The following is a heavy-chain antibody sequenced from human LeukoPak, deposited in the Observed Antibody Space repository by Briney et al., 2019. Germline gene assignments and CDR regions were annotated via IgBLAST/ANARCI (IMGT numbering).Heavy chain of an antibody. D-gene: IGHD3-22*01. CDR1: GGSISSSSYY. Sequence: SETLSLTCTVSGGSISSSSYYWGWIRQPPGKGLEWIGSIYYSGSTYYNPSLKSRVTISVDTSKNQFSLKLSSVTAADTAVYYCARRLHDSSGYYHGDAFDIWGQGTMVTVSS. CDR3: ARRLHDSSGYYHGDAFDI. J-gene: IGHJ3*02. CDR2: IYYSGST. V-gene: IGHV4-39*07.